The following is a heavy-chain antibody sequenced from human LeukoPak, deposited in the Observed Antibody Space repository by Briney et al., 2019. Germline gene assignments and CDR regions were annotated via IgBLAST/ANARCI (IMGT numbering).Heavy chain of an antibody. D-gene: IGHD7-27*01. CDR3: AKGQLGITPYYFDY. V-gene: IGHV3-30-3*01. CDR2: ISYDGSNK. Sequence: GGSLRLSCAASGFTFSSYAMYWVRQAPGKGLEWVAVISYDGSNKYYADSVKGRFTISRDNSKNTLYLQMNSLRAEDTAVYYCAKGQLGITPYYFDYWGQGTLVTVSS. CDR1: GFTFSSYA. J-gene: IGHJ4*02.